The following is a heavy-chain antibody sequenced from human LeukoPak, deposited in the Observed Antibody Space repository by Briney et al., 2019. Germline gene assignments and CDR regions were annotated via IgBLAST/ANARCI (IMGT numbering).Heavy chain of an antibody. J-gene: IGHJ4*02. CDR2: ISWNGGNT. Sequence: GGSLRLSCAASGFKFDDYGMSWVRQAPGKGLEWVSGISWNGGNTGYADSVKGRFTISRDNAKNSLFLQANSLRADDTAFYYCAREGIYCVNGVCYLGYWGQGTLVTVSS. CDR1: GFKFDDYG. CDR3: AREGIYCVNGVCYLGY. V-gene: IGHV3-20*04. D-gene: IGHD2-8*01.